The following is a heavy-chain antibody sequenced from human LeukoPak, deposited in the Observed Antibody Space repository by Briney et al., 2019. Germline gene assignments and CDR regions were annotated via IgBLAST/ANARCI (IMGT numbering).Heavy chain of an antibody. CDR1: GYTFTSYD. Sequence: ASVKVSCKASGYTFTSYDFNWVRQATGRRPEWMGWMSPNSGDTGYAQKFQYRVTMTRNTSISTAYMELSSLRSDDTAVYYCARGPPNWGYDYWGPGTLVTVSS. CDR3: ARGPPNWGYDY. J-gene: IGHJ4*02. CDR2: MSPNSGDT. V-gene: IGHV1-8*01. D-gene: IGHD7-27*01.